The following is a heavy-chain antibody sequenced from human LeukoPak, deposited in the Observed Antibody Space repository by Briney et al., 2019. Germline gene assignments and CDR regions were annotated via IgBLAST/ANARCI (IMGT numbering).Heavy chain of an antibody. V-gene: IGHV3-23*01. CDR3: AKIGGRDYYDSSGYFFDY. Sequence: PGGSLRLSCAASGFTFSSYAMSWVRQAPGKGLEWVSAISGSGGSTYYADSAKGRFTISRDNSKNTLYLQMNSLRAEDTAVYYCAKIGGRDYYDSSGYFFDYWGQGTLVTVSS. J-gene: IGHJ4*02. CDR1: GFTFSSYA. D-gene: IGHD3-22*01. CDR2: ISGSGGST.